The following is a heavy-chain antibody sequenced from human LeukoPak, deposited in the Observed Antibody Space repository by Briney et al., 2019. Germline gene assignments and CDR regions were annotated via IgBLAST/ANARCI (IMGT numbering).Heavy chain of an antibody. CDR2: INPNSGGT. J-gene: IGHJ4*02. D-gene: IGHD3-9*01. V-gene: IGHV1-2*02. CDR3: TRGLTPRPPDY. CDR1: GYTFTGYY. Sequence: ASVKVSCKASGYTFTGYYMHWVRQAPGQGLEWMGWINPNSGGTNYAQKFQGRVTMTRDTSTSTAYMELRSLRSDDTAVYYCTRGLTPRPPDYWGQGTLVTVSS.